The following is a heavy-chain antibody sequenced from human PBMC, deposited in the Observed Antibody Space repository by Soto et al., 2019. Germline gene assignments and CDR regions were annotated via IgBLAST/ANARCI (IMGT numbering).Heavy chain of an antibody. D-gene: IGHD3-3*01. J-gene: IGHJ6*02. V-gene: IGHV3-30-3*01. CDR2: ISYDGSNK. CDR3: ARVPHVLRFVEAAGKGSRMDV. CDR1: GFTFSSYA. Sequence: QVQLVESGGGVVQPGRSLRLSCAASGFTFSSYAMHWVRQAPGKGLEWVAVISYDGSNKYYADSVKGRVTISRVNSKNTLYPEMNDLIAEDTAVNSCARVPHVLRFVEAAGKGSRMDVWGQGTTVTVSS.